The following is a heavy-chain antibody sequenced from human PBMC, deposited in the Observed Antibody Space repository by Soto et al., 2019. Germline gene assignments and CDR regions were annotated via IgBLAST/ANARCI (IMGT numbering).Heavy chain of an antibody. D-gene: IGHD2-15*01. CDR1: GRSISSTDHY. Sequence: LSLTCTVSGRSISSTDHYWGWVRQPPGKGLEWLGSIYFAGSTFHNPALKSRATISVDTSRNQFSLRLTTVTASDTAVYYCARLVFHCLRGSCDDYSFYGLDVWGQGTTVTVSS. CDR2: IYFAGST. CDR3: ARLVFHCLRGSCDDYSFYGLDV. J-gene: IGHJ6*02. V-gene: IGHV4-39*01.